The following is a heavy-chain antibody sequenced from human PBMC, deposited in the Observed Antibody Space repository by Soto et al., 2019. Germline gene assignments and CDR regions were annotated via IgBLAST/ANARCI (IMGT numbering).Heavy chain of an antibody. CDR3: ARDRTHFDSSAYYSGLDV. CDR2: IYYSGST. CDR1: GASIDSYY. J-gene: IGHJ6*02. D-gene: IGHD3-22*01. Sequence: SETLSLTCTVSGASIDSYYWNWIRQPPGKGLEWIGYIYYSGSTTYNPSLKTRVTISVDRSKNQFSLKLTSVTAADTAVYYCARDRTHFDSSAYYSGLDVWGQGTTVTVSS. V-gene: IGHV4-59*13.